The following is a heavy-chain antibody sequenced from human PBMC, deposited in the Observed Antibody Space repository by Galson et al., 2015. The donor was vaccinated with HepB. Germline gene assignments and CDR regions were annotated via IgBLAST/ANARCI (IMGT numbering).Heavy chain of an antibody. CDR2: FDPDDGEI. CDR3: TTDRLRTYDYVWGTYLPKFDY. D-gene: IGHD3-16*02. Sequence: SVKVSCKVSGYTLTELPIHWVRQAPGKGLEWMGGFDPDDGEIFYAQKFQGRVTMTEDTSTDTAYMELSSLTSDDTAVYYCTTDRLRTYDYVWGTYLPKFDYWGQGTLVTVSS. J-gene: IGHJ4*02. V-gene: IGHV1-24*01. CDR1: GYTLTELP.